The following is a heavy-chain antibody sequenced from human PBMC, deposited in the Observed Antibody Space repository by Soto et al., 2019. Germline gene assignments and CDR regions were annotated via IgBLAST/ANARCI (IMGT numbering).Heavy chain of an antibody. CDR1: GFTFSSYW. CDR3: STSLDY. Sequence: PGGSLRLSCAASGFTFSSYWMDWVRQAPGKGLEWVANINQDGSEKHYIDSVEGRFTISRDNAKNSLYLQMSSLTAEDSALYYCSTSLDYWGQGTLVTVSS. V-gene: IGHV3-7*01. CDR2: INQDGSEK. J-gene: IGHJ4*02.